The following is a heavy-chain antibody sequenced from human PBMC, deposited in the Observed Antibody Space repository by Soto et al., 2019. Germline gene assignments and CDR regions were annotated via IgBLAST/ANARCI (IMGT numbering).Heavy chain of an antibody. CDR3: ARDAPAYSSGWYKRFDY. CDR1: GGSVSSGSYY. V-gene: IGHV4-61*01. D-gene: IGHD6-19*01. J-gene: IGHJ4*02. Sequence: SETLSLTCTVSGGSVSSGSYYWSWIRQPPGKGLEWIGYIYYSRSTNYNPSLKSRVTISVDTSKNQFSLKLSSVTAADTAVYYCARDAPAYSSGWYKRFDYWGQGTLVTVSS. CDR2: IYYSRST.